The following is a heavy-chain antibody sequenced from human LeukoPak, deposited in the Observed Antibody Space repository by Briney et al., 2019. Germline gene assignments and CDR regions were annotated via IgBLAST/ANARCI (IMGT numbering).Heavy chain of an antibody. Sequence: GESLKISCQGSGYSFTTYWIGWVRQMPGKGLEWMAIIYPHNSDTRYSPSFRGQVTISADKSISTAYLQWSSLQASDTAIYYCVRQPQDQVYGLDVWGQGTTVTVSS. CDR1: GYSFTTYW. D-gene: IGHD2-2*01. J-gene: IGHJ6*02. CDR2: IYPHNSDT. CDR3: VRQPQDQVYGLDV. V-gene: IGHV5-51*01.